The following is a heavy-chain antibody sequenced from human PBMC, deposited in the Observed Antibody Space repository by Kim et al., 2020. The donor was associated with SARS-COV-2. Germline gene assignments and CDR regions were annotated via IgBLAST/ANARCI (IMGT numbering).Heavy chain of an antibody. Sequence: GGSLRLSCAASGFTFSSYWMHWVRQAPGKGLVWVSRINSDGSSTSYADSVKGRFTISRDNAKNTLYLQMNSLRAEDTAVYYCARGPRGVITTCPDYWGQGTLVTVSS. CDR3: ARGPRGVITTCPDY. CDR2: INSDGSST. CDR1: GFTFSSYW. J-gene: IGHJ4*02. V-gene: IGHV3-74*01. D-gene: IGHD3-22*01.